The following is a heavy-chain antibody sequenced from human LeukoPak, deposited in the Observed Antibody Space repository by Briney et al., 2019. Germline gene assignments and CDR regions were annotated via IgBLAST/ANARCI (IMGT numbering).Heavy chain of an antibody. J-gene: IGHJ4*02. CDR3: ARIDVIVPAAIEDY. Sequence: GGSLRLSCAASGFTFSSYGMHWVRQAPGKGLEWVAFIRYDGSNKYYADSVKGRFTISRDNSKNTLYLQMNSLRAEDTAVYYCARIDVIVPAAIEDYWGQGTLVNVSS. CDR2: IRYDGSNK. D-gene: IGHD2-2*01. CDR1: GFTFSSYG. V-gene: IGHV3-30*02.